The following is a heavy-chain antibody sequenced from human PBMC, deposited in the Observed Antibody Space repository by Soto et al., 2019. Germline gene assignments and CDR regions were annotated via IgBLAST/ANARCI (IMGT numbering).Heavy chain of an antibody. CDR1: GYTFTSYY. CDR2: INPSGGST. V-gene: IGHV1-46*03. D-gene: IGHD6-13*01. CDR3: ARGGTSSSWYDDDDY. Sequence: QVQLVQSGAEVKKPGASVKVSCKASGYTFTSYYMHWVRQAPGQGLEWMGIINPSGGSTSYAQKFEGRVTMTRDTSTSTVYMELSSLRSEDAAVYYCARGGTSSSWYDDDDYWGQGTLVTVSS. J-gene: IGHJ4*02.